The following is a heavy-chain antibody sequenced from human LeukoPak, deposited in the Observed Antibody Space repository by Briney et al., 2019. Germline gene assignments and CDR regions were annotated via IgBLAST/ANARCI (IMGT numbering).Heavy chain of an antibody. CDR1: GFTFSSYG. V-gene: IGHV3-30*18. CDR2: ISYDGSNK. Sequence: GGSLRLSCAASGFTFSSYGMHWVRQAPGKGLEWVAVISYDGSNKYYADSVKGRFTISRDNSKNTLYLQMNSLRAEDTAVYCCAKDAKINRNDNYFDYWGQGTLVTVSS. D-gene: IGHD1-20*01. CDR3: AKDAKINRNDNYFDY. J-gene: IGHJ4*02.